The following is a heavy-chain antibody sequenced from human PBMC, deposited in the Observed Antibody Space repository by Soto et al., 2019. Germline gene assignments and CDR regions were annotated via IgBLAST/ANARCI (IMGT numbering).Heavy chain of an antibody. CDR2: ISSSSSTI. J-gene: IGHJ6*02. Sequence: EVQLVESGGGLVQPGGSLSLSCAASGFTFSSYSMNCVRQAPGKGLEWVSYISSSSSTIYYADSVKGRFTISRDNAKNSLYLQMNSLRAEDTAVYYCARDYVGAYCSSTSCYSDYYYGMDVWGQGTTVTVSS. D-gene: IGHD2-2*01. CDR3: ARDYVGAYCSSTSCYSDYYYGMDV. V-gene: IGHV3-48*01. CDR1: GFTFSSYS.